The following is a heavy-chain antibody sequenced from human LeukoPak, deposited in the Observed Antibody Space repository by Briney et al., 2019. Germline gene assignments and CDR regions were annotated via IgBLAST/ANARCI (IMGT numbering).Heavy chain of an antibody. V-gene: IGHV4-34*01. CDR2: INHSGST. CDR1: GGSFSGYY. D-gene: IGHD3-22*01. Sequence: SETLSLTCAVYGGSFSGYYWSWIRQPPGKGLEWIGEINHSGSTNYNPSLKSRVTISVDTSKNQFSLKLSSVTAADTAVYYCASDRKEYYYDSSGYYWFDPWGQGTLVTVSS. J-gene: IGHJ5*02. CDR3: ASDRKEYYYDSSGYYWFDP.